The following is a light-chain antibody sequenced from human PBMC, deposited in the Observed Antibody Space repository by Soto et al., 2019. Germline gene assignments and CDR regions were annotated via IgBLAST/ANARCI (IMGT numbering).Light chain of an antibody. CDR2: DVT. CDR3: SSYTTTSVV. J-gene: IGLJ3*02. CDR1: SNDVGGYNY. V-gene: IGLV2-14*03. Sequence: QSALTQPASLSGSPGQSITISCTGTSNDVGGYNYVSWYQQHPGKAPKLMIYDVTNRPSGVSSRFSGSKSGNTASLTISGLQAEDEADYFCSSYTTTSVVFGGGTKVTVL.